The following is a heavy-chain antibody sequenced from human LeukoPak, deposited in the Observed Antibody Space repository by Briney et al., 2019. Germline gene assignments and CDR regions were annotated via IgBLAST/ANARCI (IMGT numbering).Heavy chain of an antibody. CDR3: ARAAAGTGYYFDY. CDR1: GYTFTSYD. CDR2: MNPNSGNI. J-gene: IGHJ4*02. D-gene: IGHD6-13*01. V-gene: IGHV1-8*03. Sequence: ASVKVSCKASGYTFTSYDINWVRQAPGQGLEWMGWMNPNSGNIDYAQKFQGRVTITRNTSISTAYMELSSLRSEDTAVYYCARAAAGTGYYFDYWGQGTLVTVSS.